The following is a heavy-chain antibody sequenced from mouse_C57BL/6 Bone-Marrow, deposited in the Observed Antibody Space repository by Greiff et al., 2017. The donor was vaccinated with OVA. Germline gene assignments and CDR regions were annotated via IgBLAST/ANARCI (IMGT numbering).Heavy chain of an antibody. CDR1: GYSITSGYY. CDR3: AYYGSSSYYYAMDY. J-gene: IGHJ4*01. CDR2: ISYDGSN. D-gene: IGHD1-1*01. Sequence: VQLQQSGPGLVKPSQSLSLTCSVTGYSITSGYYWNWIRQFPGNKLEWMGYISYDGSNNYNPSLKNRISITRDTSKNPLFLKLNSVTTEDTATYDCAYYGSSSYYYAMDYWGQGTSVTVSS. V-gene: IGHV3-6*01.